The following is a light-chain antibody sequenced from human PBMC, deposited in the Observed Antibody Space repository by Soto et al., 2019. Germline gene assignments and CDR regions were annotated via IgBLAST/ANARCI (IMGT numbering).Light chain of an antibody. V-gene: IGKV3-15*01. CDR1: QSVDNK. J-gene: IGKJ1*01. CDR2: GAS. Sequence: ERVMTQSPATLSVSLGDRATLSCRASQSVDNKLAWYQFKPGQAPRLLIYGASTRATGVLTRFSGSGSGTEFTLTIGSLQSEDFAVYYCLQYYGWPMTFGQGTEVEIK. CDR3: LQYYGWPMT.